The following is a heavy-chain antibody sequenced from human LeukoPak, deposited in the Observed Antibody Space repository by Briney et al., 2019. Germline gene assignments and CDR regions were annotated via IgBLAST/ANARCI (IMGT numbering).Heavy chain of an antibody. CDR1: EFTYG. V-gene: IGHV3-23*05. CDR2: IGSSGSNT. CDR3: ARVSRENSGTADY. Sequence: GGSLRLSCAASEFTYGMNWVRQAPGKGLECVSAIGSSGSNTYYADSVKGRFTISRDNSKNTLYLQRNSLRAEDTAVYYCARVSRENSGTADYWGQGTLVTVSS. D-gene: IGHD1-14*01. J-gene: IGHJ4*02.